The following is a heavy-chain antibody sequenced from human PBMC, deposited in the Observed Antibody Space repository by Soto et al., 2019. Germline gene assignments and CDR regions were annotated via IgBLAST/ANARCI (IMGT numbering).Heavy chain of an antibody. Sequence: ASVKVSCKASGYTFTSYYMHWVRQAPGQGLEWMGIINPSGGSTSYAQKLQGRVTMTTDTSTSTAYMELRSLRSDDTAVYYCARAAVAGTSPSGDYWGQGTLVTVSS. CDR1: GYTFTSYY. V-gene: IGHV1-46*01. CDR3: ARAAVAGTSPSGDY. J-gene: IGHJ4*02. CDR2: INPSGGST. D-gene: IGHD6-19*01.